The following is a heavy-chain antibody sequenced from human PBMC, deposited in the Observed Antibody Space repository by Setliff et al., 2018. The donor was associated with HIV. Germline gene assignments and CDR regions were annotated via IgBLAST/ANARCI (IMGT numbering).Heavy chain of an antibody. CDR3: ASRVYYYDSSGYLREEGFDP. CDR1: AGSISNSRSY. Sequence: SETLSLTCTVSAGSISNSRSYWSWIRQPPGKGLEWIGSIYYSGSTYYNPSLKSRVTITVDTSKNEFSLKLSSVTAADAAVYCCASRVYYYDSSGYLREEGFDPWGQGTLVTVSS. CDR2: IYYSGST. D-gene: IGHD3-22*01. J-gene: IGHJ5*02. V-gene: IGHV4-39*01.